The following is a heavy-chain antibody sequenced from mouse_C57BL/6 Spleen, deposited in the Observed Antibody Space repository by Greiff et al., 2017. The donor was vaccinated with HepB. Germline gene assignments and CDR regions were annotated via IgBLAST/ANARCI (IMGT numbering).Heavy chain of an antibody. CDR3: ARQGYGSSYGYAMDY. CDR1: GFTFSSYG. CDR2: ISSGGSYT. Sequence: VQLKESGGDLVKPGGSLKLSCAASGFTFSSYGMSWVRQTPDKRLEWVATISSGGSYTYYPDSVKGRFTISGDNAKNTLYLQMSSLKSEDTAMYYCARQGYGSSYGYAMDYWGQGTSVTVSS. V-gene: IGHV5-6*01. D-gene: IGHD1-1*01. J-gene: IGHJ4*01.